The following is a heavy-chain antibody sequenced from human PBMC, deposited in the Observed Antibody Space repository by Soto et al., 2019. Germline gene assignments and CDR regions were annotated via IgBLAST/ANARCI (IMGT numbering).Heavy chain of an antibody. J-gene: IGHJ6*02. V-gene: IGHV3-30*18. Sequence: GGSLRLSCAASGFTFSSYGMEWVRQAPGKGLEWVAVISYDGSNKYHADSVKGRFTISRDNSKNTLYLQMNSLRAEDTAVYYCAKDLGPDNPPYGMDVWGQGTTVTVSS. CDR1: GFTFSSYG. CDR2: ISYDGSNK. D-gene: IGHD1-1*01. CDR3: AKDLGPDNPPYGMDV.